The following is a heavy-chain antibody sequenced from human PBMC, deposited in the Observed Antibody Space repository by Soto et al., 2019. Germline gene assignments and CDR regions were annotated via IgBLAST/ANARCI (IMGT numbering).Heavy chain of an antibody. CDR1: GFTFSDCA. J-gene: IGHJ5*01. CDR3: ASRPTGSLAGTLDT. V-gene: IGHV3-23*01. D-gene: IGHD6-19*01. Sequence: PGRSLRLSCAASGFTFSDCAMSWARQAPGKGLEWVSVINSDGATYYADAVQGRFSISRDNSKRTLCLQMNGLRVEDTAIYYCASRPTGSLAGTLDTWRQGSLDTVSS. CDR2: INSDGAT.